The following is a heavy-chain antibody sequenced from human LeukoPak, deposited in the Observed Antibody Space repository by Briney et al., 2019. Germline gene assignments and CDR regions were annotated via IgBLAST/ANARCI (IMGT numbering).Heavy chain of an antibody. Sequence: PSETLSLTCTVTGGSISNFYWSWIRQPAGKGLEWIGRIYTSESTIYNPSLKSRVTMSVDTSKNQFSLKLSSVTAADTAVYYCARGYCNGGSCYSSPGYWGQGTLVTVSS. CDR1: GGSISNFY. CDR3: ARGYCNGGSCYSSPGY. CDR2: IYTSEST. J-gene: IGHJ4*02. D-gene: IGHD2-15*01. V-gene: IGHV4-4*07.